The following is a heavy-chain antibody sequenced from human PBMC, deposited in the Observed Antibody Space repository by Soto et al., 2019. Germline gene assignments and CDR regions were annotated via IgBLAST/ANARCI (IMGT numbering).Heavy chain of an antibody. CDR1: GGSGGSFSGYY. CDR2: INHSGST. J-gene: IGHJ4*02. V-gene: IGHV4-34*01. Sequence: PSETLSLTCAVNGGSGGSFSGYYWSWIRQPPGKGLEWIGEINHSGSTNYNPSLKSRVTISVDTPKNQFSLKLSSVTAADTAVYYCARALPARHDFWSGPFDYWGQGTLVTVSS. D-gene: IGHD3-3*01. CDR3: ARALPARHDFWSGPFDY.